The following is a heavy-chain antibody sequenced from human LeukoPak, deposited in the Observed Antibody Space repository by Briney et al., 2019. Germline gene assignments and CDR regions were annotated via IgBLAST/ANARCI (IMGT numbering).Heavy chain of an antibody. V-gene: IGHV4-39*01. D-gene: IGHD6-19*01. CDR2: IYYSGST. CDR1: GGSISSNSYY. Sequence: SETLSLTCTVSGGSISSNSYYWGWIRQPPGTGLEWIGSIYYSGSTYYNPSLKSRVTTSVDTSKNQFSLKLSSVTAADTAVYYCARFRTVAGKYYFDHWGQGTLVTVSS. J-gene: IGHJ4*02. CDR3: ARFRTVAGKYYFDH.